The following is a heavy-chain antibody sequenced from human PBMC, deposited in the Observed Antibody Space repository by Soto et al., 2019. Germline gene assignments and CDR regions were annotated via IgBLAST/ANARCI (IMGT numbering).Heavy chain of an antibody. J-gene: IGHJ4*02. Sequence: PVGSLRLSCAASGFTFTSFWMSWVRQAPGKGLEWVANIKQDGSVKYYVDSVKGRFSISRDNAKNLLYLQLNSLRAEDTAVYYCARDVMIRGVHLDYWGQGTVVTVSS. D-gene: IGHD3-10*01. CDR1: GFTFTSFW. CDR3: ARDVMIRGVHLDY. CDR2: IKQDGSVK. V-gene: IGHV3-7*03.